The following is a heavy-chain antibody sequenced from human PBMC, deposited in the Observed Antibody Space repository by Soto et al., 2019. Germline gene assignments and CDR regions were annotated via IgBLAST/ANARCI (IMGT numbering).Heavy chain of an antibody. J-gene: IGHJ3*02. V-gene: IGHV1-69*13. CDR1: GGTFSSYA. Sequence: ASVKVPCKASGGTFSSYAISWVRQAPGQGLEWMGGIIPIFGTANYAQKFQGRVTITADESTSTAYMELSSLRSEDTAVYYCSYYYDSSGYYTGSAFDIWGQGTMATVSS. CDR3: SYYYDSSGYYTGSAFDI. D-gene: IGHD3-22*01. CDR2: IIPIFGTA.